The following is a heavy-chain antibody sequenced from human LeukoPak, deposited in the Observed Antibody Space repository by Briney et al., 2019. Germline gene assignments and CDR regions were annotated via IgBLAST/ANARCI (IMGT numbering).Heavy chain of an antibody. CDR3: ARAAFGAYYYDSSGYEN. V-gene: IGHV1-18*01. CDR1: GYTFTSYG. Sequence: ASVKVSCKASGYTFTSYGISWVRQAPGQGLEWMGWISAYNGNTNYAQKLQGRVTMTTDTSTSTAYMELRSLRSDDTAVYYCARAAFGAYYYDSSGYENWGQGTLVTASS. CDR2: ISAYNGNT. D-gene: IGHD3-22*01. J-gene: IGHJ4*02.